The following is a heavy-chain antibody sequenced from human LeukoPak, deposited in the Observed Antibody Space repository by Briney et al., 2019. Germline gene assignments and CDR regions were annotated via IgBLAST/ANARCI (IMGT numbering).Heavy chain of an antibody. CDR3: AKRGDCSGHNGYWYFDL. J-gene: IGHJ2*01. D-gene: IGHD2-15*01. Sequence: AGGSLRLFCAASGFPFTNYAMSWVRPAPGKGLEGVSGITGCGGATLYADSVKGRFDISRDNAKNTLNLQMYSLTANDTAVYYCAKRGDCSGHNGYWYFDLWGRGTLVTVSS. V-gene: IGHV3-23*01. CDR2: ITGCGGAT. CDR1: GFPFTNYA.